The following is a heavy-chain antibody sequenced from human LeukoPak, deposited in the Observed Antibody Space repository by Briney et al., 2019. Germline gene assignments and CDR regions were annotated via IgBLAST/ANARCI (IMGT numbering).Heavy chain of an antibody. V-gene: IGHV1-2*02. Sequence: GASMKVSCKASGYTFTDFYMQWVRQAPGQGLEWMGWINPNNGDTKYAQKFLGRVTMTRDTSATTAYMELSRLRSDDTAVYYCARDPGTVYYSNNFDHWGQGTLATVSS. J-gene: IGHJ4*02. D-gene: IGHD3-9*01. CDR1: GYTFTDFY. CDR3: ARDPGTVYYSNNFDH. CDR2: INPNNGDT.